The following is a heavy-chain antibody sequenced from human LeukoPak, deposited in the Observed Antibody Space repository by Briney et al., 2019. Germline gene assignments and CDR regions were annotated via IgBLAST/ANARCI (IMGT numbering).Heavy chain of an antibody. CDR3: ARVSAHGICDS. Sequence: SETLSLTCTVSGYSITSGYYWAWIRQPPGKGLEWIGNNYHSGRAFYKSSLKSRVTMSVETSKNQFSLNLTSVTAADTAVYFCARVSAHGICDSWGRGTLVTVSS. J-gene: IGHJ4*02. V-gene: IGHV4-38-2*02. D-gene: IGHD3-3*01. CDR1: GYSITSGYY. CDR2: NYHSGRA.